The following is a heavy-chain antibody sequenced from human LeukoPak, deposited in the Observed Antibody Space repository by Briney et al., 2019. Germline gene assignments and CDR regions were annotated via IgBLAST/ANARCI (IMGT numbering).Heavy chain of an antibody. J-gene: IGHJ4*02. CDR2: ISWNSGSI. Sequence: GGSLRLSCAASGFTFDDYAMHWVRQAPGKGLEWVSGISWNSGSIGYADSVKGRFTISRDNAKNSLYLQMNSLRAEDTAVYYCARDKLHSYYFDYWGQGTLVTVSS. D-gene: IGHD6-6*01. CDR1: GFTFDDYA. CDR3: ARDKLHSYYFDY. V-gene: IGHV3-9*01.